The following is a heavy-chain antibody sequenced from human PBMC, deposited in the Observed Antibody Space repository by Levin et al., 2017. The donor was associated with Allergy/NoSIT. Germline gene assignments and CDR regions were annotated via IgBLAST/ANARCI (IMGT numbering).Heavy chain of an antibody. CDR2: ISYDGSNK. J-gene: IGHJ4*02. CDR1: GFTFSSYG. D-gene: IGHD3-22*01. CDR3: AKDEAYYYDSSGYYIFDY. V-gene: IGHV3-30*18. Sequence: QLGESLKISCAASGFTFSSYGMHWVRQAPGKGLEWVAVISYDGSNKYYADSVKGRFTISRDNSKNTLYLQMNSLRAEDTAVYYCAKDEAYYYDSSGYYIFDYWGQGTLVTVSS.